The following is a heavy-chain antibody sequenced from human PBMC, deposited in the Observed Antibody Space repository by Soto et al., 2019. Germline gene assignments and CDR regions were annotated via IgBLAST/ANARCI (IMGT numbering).Heavy chain of an antibody. D-gene: IGHD3-10*01. CDR2: IIPIFGTA. Sequence: QVQLVQSGAEVKKPGSSVKVSCKASGGTFSSYAISWVRQAPGQGLEWMGGIIPIFGTANYAQKFQGRVTITADESTSTAYMGLSSLRSEDTAVYYCARTYYYGSGSYRGWFDPWGQGTLVTVSS. V-gene: IGHV1-69*12. CDR3: ARTYYYGSGSYRGWFDP. J-gene: IGHJ5*02. CDR1: GGTFSSYA.